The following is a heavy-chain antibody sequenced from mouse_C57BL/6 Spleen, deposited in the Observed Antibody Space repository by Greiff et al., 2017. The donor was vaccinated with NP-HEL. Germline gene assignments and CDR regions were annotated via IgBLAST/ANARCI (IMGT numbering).Heavy chain of an antibody. CDR1: GYTFTSYT. CDR2: INPSSGYT. V-gene: IGHV1-4*01. CDR3: ATTTVVADYAMDY. J-gene: IGHJ4*01. Sequence: VQLQESGAELARPGASVKMSCKASGYTFTSYTMHWVKQRPGQGLEWIGYINPSSGYTTYNQKFKDKATLTADKSSSTAYMQLSSLTSEDSAVYYWATTTVVADYAMDYWGQGTSVTVSS. D-gene: IGHD1-1*01.